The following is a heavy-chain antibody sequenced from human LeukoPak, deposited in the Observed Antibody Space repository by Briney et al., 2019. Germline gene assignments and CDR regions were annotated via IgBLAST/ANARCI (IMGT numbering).Heavy chain of an antibody. V-gene: IGHV4-31*03. D-gene: IGHD7-27*01. CDR2: IYYSGST. Sequence: SETLSLTCTVSGGSISSGGYYWSWIRQHPGKGLEWIGYIYYSGSTYYNPSLKSRVTISVDTSKNQFSLKLSSVTAADTAVYYCARDGDDYFDYWGQGILVTVSS. J-gene: IGHJ4*02. CDR3: ARDGDDYFDY. CDR1: GGSISSGGYY.